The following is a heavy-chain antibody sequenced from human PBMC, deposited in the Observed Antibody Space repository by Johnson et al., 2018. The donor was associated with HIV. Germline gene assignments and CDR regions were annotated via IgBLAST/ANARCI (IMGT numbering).Heavy chain of an antibody. D-gene: IGHD2-8*01. CDR2: ISSSGSTI. CDR1: GFTFSDYY. CDR3: AGGRNGRNAFDI. Sequence: QVQLVESGGGLVKPGGSLRLSCAASGFTFSDYYMSWIRQAPGKGLEWVSYISSSGSTIYYADSGNGRFPIARDNAKNTLYLQMNSLRAEDTAVYYGAGGRNGRNAFDIWGQGTMVTVSS. J-gene: IGHJ3*02. V-gene: IGHV3-11*04.